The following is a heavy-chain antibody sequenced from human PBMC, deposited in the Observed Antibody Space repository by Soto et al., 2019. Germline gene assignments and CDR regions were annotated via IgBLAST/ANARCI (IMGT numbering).Heavy chain of an antibody. CDR1: GYTFTSYG. V-gene: IGHV1-18*04. CDR2: ISAYNGNT. CDR3: ARVDGYILPLDYGMDV. D-gene: IGHD5-12*01. J-gene: IGHJ6*02. Sequence: ASVKVSCKASGYTFTSYGISWVRQAPGQGLEWMGWISAYNGNTNYAQKLQGRVTMTTDTSTSTAYMELRSLRSDDTAVYYCARVDGYILPLDYGMDVWGQGTTVTVLL.